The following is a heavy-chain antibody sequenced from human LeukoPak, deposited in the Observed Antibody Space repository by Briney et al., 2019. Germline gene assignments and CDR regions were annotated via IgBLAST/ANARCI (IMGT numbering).Heavy chain of an antibody. CDR3: VLYGARTFYNLLY. CDR2: FDPADDET. Sequence: ASVKVSCKVSGYTLTEFSVHWVRQTPTKGLEWMGGFDPADDETVYAQTFRDRVILTEDTSTDTAYMELTSLTSEDTAIFYCVLYGARTFYNLLYWGQGTLVTVSS. D-gene: IGHD3-10*01. V-gene: IGHV1-24*01. CDR1: GYTLTEFS. J-gene: IGHJ4*02.